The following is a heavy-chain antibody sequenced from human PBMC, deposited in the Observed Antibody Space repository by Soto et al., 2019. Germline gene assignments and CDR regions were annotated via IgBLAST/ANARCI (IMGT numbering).Heavy chain of an antibody. J-gene: IGHJ3*02. V-gene: IGHV3-23*01. D-gene: IGHD3-10*01. Sequence: GGSLRLSCAASGFTFSSYAMSWVRQAPGKGPEWVSAISGSGGSTYYADSVKGRFTISRDNSKNTLYLQMNSLRAEDTAVYYCAKKLADGSYAFDIWGQGTMVTVSS. CDR1: GFTFSSYA. CDR2: ISGSGGST. CDR3: AKKLADGSYAFDI.